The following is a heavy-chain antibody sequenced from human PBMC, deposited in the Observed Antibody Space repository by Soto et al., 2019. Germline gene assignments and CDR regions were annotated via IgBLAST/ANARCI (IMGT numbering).Heavy chain of an antibody. Sequence: AGSLRLSCAASGITFSSYAISWVRQAPGKGLEWVSAISGSGGSTYYADSVKGRFTISRDNSKNTLYLQMNSLRAEDTAVYYCAKYYSGYSDYFDYWGQGTLVTVSS. D-gene: IGHD5-12*01. CDR1: GITFSSYA. V-gene: IGHV3-23*01. CDR2: ISGSGGST. CDR3: AKYYSGYSDYFDY. J-gene: IGHJ4*02.